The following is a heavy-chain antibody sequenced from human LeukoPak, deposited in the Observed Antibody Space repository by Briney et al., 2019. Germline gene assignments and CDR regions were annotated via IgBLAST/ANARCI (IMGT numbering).Heavy chain of an antibody. D-gene: IGHD3-22*01. Sequence: ASVKVSCKASGYTFTSYGISWVRQAPGQGREWVGWISAYNGNANYAQKLQGRVTMTTDTSTSTAYMELRSLRSDDTAVYYCAREPSRYYYDSSGSGGFDYWGQGTLVTVSS. V-gene: IGHV1-18*01. CDR1: GYTFTSYG. CDR2: ISAYNGNA. J-gene: IGHJ4*02. CDR3: AREPSRYYYDSSGSGGFDY.